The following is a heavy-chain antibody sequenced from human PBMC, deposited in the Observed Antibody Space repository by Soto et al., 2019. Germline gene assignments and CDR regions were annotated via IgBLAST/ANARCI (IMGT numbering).Heavy chain of an antibody. J-gene: IGHJ4*02. D-gene: IGHD1-26*01. Sequence: QVRLQESGPGLVKPSQTLSLTCTVSGGSISSGGYYWSWIRQHAVKGLEWIGYIYYSGSTYYNPSLKSRVTISVDTSKNQFSLKLSSVTAADTAVYYCAREGGIVGATAADYWAQGTLVTVSS. CDR1: GGSISSGGYY. V-gene: IGHV4-31*03. CDR3: AREGGIVGATAADY. CDR2: IYYSGST.